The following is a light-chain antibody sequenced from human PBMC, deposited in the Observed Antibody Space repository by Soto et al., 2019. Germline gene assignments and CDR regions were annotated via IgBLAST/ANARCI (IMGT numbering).Light chain of an antibody. CDR3: QQLNSYPLT. J-gene: IGKJ4*01. Sequence: IQLTQSPSSLSASVGDRVTITCRHSQGISSYLAWYQQKPGKAPKLLIYAASTLQSGVPSRFSGSGSGTDFTLTISSLQPEDFATYYCQQLNSYPLTFGGGTKVDIK. V-gene: IGKV1-9*01. CDR1: QGISSY. CDR2: AAS.